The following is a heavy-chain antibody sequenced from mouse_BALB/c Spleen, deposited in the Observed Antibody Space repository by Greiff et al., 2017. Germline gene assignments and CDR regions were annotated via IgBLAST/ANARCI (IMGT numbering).Heavy chain of an antibody. CDR3: ARGRTPVDD. V-gene: IGHV5-17*02. CDR1: GFTFSSFG. Sequence: EVQLVESGGGLVQPGGSRKLSCAASGFTFSSFGMHWVRQAPEKGLEWVAYISSGSSIIYYADTVKGRFTISRDNPKNTLFLQMTSLRSEDTAMYYCARGRTPVDDWGQGTSVTVSS. D-gene: IGHD1-1*01. CDR2: ISSGSSII. J-gene: IGHJ4*01.